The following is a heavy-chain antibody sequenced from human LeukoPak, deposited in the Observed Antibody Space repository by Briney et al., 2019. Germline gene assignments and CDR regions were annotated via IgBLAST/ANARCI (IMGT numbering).Heavy chain of an antibody. CDR3: ARGGPVVTAIHHWFDP. CDR2: IIPILGIA. V-gene: IGHV1-69*04. Sequence: ASVKVSCKASGGTFSSYAISWVRQAPGQGLEWMGRIIPILGIANYAQKFQGRVTITADKSTRTAYMELSSLRSEDTAVYYCARGGPVVTAIHHWFDPWGQGTLVTVSS. D-gene: IGHD2-21*02. J-gene: IGHJ5*02. CDR1: GGTFSSYA.